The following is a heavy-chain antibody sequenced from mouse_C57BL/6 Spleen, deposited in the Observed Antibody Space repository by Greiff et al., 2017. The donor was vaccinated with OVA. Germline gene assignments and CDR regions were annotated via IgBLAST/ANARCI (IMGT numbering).Heavy chain of an antibody. Sequence: EAGGGLVQPKGSLKLSCAASGFTFNTYAMHWVRQAPGKGLEWVARIRSKSSNYATYYADSVKDRFTISRDDSQSMLYLQMNNLKTEDTAMYYCVREATVVATKYFDVWGTGTTVTVSS. CDR2: IRSKSSNYAT. J-gene: IGHJ1*03. D-gene: IGHD1-1*01. CDR3: VREATVVATKYFDV. CDR1: GFTFNTYA. V-gene: IGHV10-3*01.